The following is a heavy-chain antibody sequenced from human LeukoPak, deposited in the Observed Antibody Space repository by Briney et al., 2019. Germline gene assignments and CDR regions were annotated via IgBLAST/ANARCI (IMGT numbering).Heavy chain of an antibody. J-gene: IGHJ4*02. Sequence: PGRSLRLSCVVSGFNFNAYGMHWVRQAPGKGLEWVAVISSDGGNKFYADSVKGRFTISRDNSKNTLYLQMNSLRLEDTAVYYCAKAPTGDFDFWGQGPLVTVSS. V-gene: IGHV3-30*18. CDR3: AKAPTGDFDF. D-gene: IGHD7-27*01. CDR1: GFNFNAYG. CDR2: ISSDGGNK.